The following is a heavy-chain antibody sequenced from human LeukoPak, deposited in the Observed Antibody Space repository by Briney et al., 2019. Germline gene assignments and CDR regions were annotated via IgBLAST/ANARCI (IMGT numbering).Heavy chain of an antibody. D-gene: IGHD6-19*01. Sequence: SETLSLTCTVSGGSINDYYWSWIRQPAGKGLEWLGRIYSTGSTDYNPSLKSRVTMSVDTSQNQLSLKLSSATAAGTAVYFCTRGMYAVSGTSWFGPWGQGTLVTVSS. CDR1: GGSINDYY. CDR2: IYSTGST. V-gene: IGHV4-4*07. CDR3: TRGMYAVSGTSWFGP. J-gene: IGHJ5*02.